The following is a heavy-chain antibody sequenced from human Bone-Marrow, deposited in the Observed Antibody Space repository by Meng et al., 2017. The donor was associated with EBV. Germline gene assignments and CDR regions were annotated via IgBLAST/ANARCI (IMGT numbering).Heavy chain of an antibody. V-gene: IGHV4-39*01. Sequence: LQCQESDPRLLKPSETLSLTCPVSGEPITTYTSSWGWIRQPPGKGLEWIGTIYHSGTTYYNPSLQSRVTISVDTSKNQFSLKMTSVTAADTAVYYCARRAASWFDPWGQGALVTVSS. CDR1: GEPITTYTSS. CDR3: ARRAASWFDP. CDR2: IYHSGTT. J-gene: IGHJ5*02. D-gene: IGHD5-18*01.